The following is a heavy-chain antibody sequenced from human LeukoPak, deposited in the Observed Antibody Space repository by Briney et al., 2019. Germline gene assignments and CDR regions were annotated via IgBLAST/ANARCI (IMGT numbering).Heavy chain of an antibody. CDR3: AKEPRTGYYPFDS. D-gene: IGHD3/OR15-3a*01. CDR1: GGTFSFYA. J-gene: IGHJ4*02. CDR2: IIPIPGMA. V-gene: IGHV1-69*04. Sequence: SSVKVSCKASGGTFSFYAINWVRQAPGQGLEWMGRIIPIPGMANYAQKFQGRVTITADSSTSTAYMEVSSLRSEDTAVYYCAKEPRTGYYPFDSWGQGTLVTVSS.